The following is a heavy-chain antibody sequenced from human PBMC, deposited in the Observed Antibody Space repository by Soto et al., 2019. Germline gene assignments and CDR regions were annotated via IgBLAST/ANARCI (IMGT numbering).Heavy chain of an antibody. D-gene: IGHD4-4*01. CDR3: AREDVSNYGYYYYYYMDV. V-gene: IGHV1-69*04. CDR1: VGTFSSYT. J-gene: IGHJ6*03. Sequence: GASVEVSCKPSVGTFSSYTISWVRQAPGQGLEWMGRIIPILGIANYAQKFQGRVTITADKSTSTAYMELSSLRSEDTAVYYCAREDVSNYGYYYYYYMDVWGKGTTVTVSS. CDR2: IIPILGIA.